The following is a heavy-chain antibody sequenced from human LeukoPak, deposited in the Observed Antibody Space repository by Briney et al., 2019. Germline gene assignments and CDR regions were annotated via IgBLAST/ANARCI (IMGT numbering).Heavy chain of an antibody. CDR2: MFYSGGT. D-gene: IGHD6-13*01. V-gene: IGHV4-39*01. CDR3: ARVGISWPHYYFGY. CDR1: GGSIRSSGYY. Sequence: SETLSLTCTVSGGSIRSSGYYWGRIRQPPGKGLDWIGNMFYSGGTYYNPSLKSRVTIFVDTSTNQFSLKLTSVIAADTAVYYCARVGISWPHYYFGYWGQGTLVTVSS. J-gene: IGHJ4*02.